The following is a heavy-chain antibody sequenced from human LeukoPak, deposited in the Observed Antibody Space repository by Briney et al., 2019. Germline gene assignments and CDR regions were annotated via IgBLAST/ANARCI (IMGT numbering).Heavy chain of an antibody. CDR2: IWYDGSNK. CDR3: ARSGGITMVRGAPYYFDY. CDR1: GFTFSSYG. J-gene: IGHJ4*02. V-gene: IGHV3-33*01. Sequence: GRSLRLSCAASGFTFSSYGMHWVRQAPGKGLEWVAVIWYDGSNKYYADSVKGRFTISRDNSKNTLYLQMNSLRAEDTAVYYCARSGGITMVRGAPYYFDYWGQGTLVTVSS. D-gene: IGHD3-10*01.